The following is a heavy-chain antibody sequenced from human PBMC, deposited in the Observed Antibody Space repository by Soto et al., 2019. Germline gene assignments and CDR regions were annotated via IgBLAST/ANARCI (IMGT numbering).Heavy chain of an antibody. D-gene: IGHD5-12*01. CDR3: ARGLRPQKMYYFDY. CDR2: IYYSGST. Sequence: SETLSLTCTVSGGSISSYYWSWIRQPPGKGLEWIGYIYYSGSTNYNPSLKSRVTISVGTSKNQFSLKLSSVTAADTAVYYCARGLRPQKMYYFDYWGQGTLVTVSS. V-gene: IGHV4-59*01. CDR1: GGSISSYY. J-gene: IGHJ4*02.